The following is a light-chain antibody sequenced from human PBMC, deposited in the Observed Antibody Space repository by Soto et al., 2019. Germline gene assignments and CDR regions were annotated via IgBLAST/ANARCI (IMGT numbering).Light chain of an antibody. J-gene: IGKJ4*01. Sequence: DIQLTQSPSFLSASVGDRVTITCRASQGISTYLAWYQQSPGKAPTLLIYAASTLQSGVPSRFSGSGSGTEFTLTISSLQPEEFATYFCQQLYSFPLSFGGGTKVEIK. V-gene: IGKV1-9*01. CDR2: AAS. CDR3: QQLYSFPLS. CDR1: QGISTY.